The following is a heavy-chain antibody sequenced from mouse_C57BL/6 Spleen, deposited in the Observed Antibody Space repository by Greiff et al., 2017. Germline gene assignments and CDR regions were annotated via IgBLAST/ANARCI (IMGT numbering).Heavy chain of an antibody. CDR3: ARWQRYAMDY. CDR2: IDPSDSYT. D-gene: IGHD6-1*01. Sequence: QVQLQQPGAELVMPGASVKLSCKASGYTFTSYWMHWVKQRPGQGLEWIGEIDPSDSYTNYNQKFKGKSTLTVDKSSSTAYMQRSSLTSEDSAVYYCARWQRYAMDYWGQGTSVTVSS. CDR1: GYTFTSYW. J-gene: IGHJ4*01. V-gene: IGHV1-69*01.